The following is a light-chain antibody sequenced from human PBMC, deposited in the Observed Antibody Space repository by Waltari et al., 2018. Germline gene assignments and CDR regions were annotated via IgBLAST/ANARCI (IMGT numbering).Light chain of an antibody. CDR3: QTWGTGIPV. CDR1: RGHSYYA. V-gene: IGLV4-69*01. CDR2: LNNDGSH. J-gene: IGLJ3*02. Sequence: QLVLTQSPSASASLGASVKLTCTLRRGHSYYAIPWHHQQPEKGPRFLMILNNDGSHNKGDGIPDRFSGSSSGAERYLTISSLQSEDEADYYCQTWGTGIPVFGGGTKLTVL.